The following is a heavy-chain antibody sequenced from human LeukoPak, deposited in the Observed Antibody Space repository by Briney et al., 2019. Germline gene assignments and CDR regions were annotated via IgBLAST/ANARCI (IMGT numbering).Heavy chain of an antibody. D-gene: IGHD3-16*02. CDR2: ISGSGGST. Sequence: PGGSLRLSCAASGFTFSSYAMSWVRQAPGKGLEWVSAISGSGGSTYYADSVKGRFTISRDNSKNTLYLQMNSLRAEDMAVYYCAKVNDYVWGSYRFLDYWGQGTLVTVSS. CDR1: GFTFSSYA. J-gene: IGHJ4*02. V-gene: IGHV3-23*01. CDR3: AKVNDYVWGSYRFLDY.